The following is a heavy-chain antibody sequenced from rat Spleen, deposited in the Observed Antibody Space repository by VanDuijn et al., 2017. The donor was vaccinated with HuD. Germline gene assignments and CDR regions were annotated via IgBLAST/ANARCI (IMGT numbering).Heavy chain of an antibody. CDR2: ISYDVSST. CDR1: GFTFSDYN. D-gene: IGHD1-7*01. CDR3: ARPDYGYPFAY. J-gene: IGHJ3*01. Sequence: EVQLVESGGGLVQPGRSLKLSCAASGFTFSDYNMAWVRQAPKKGLEWVATISYDVSSTYYRDSVKGRFTISRDNAKSTLYLQVDSLRSDDTATYYCARPDYGYPFAYWGQGTLVTVSS. V-gene: IGHV5-7*01.